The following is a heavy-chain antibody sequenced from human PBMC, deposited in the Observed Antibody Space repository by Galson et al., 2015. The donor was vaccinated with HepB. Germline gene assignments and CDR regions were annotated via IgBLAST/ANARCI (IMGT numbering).Heavy chain of an antibody. D-gene: IGHD1-26*01. CDR3: ARDLAFIVGATTEGTGFDY. CDR1: GFTFSDYY. V-gene: IGHV3-11*06. J-gene: IGHJ4*02. CDR2: ISSSSSYT. Sequence: SLRLSCAASGFTFSDYYMSWIRQAPGKGLEWVSYISSSSSYTNYADSVKGRFTISRDNAKNSLYLQMNSLRAEDTAVYYCARDLAFIVGATTEGTGFDYWGQGTLVTVSS.